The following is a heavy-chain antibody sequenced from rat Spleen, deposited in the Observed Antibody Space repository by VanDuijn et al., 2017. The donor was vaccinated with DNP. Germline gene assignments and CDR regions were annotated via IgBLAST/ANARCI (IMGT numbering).Heavy chain of an antibody. Sequence: EVQLVESGGGLVQPGRSLKLSCAASGFTFSDYYIAWVRQAPTKGLECVAYISYDGDSTYHGESVKGQFTISRDNAKSTLYLQMNSLRSEDMATYDGASWDSTGITTGFAYWGQGVMVTVSS. CDR3: ASWDSTGITTGFAY. J-gene: IGHJ2*01. CDR1: GFTFSDYY. CDR2: ISYDGDST. D-gene: IGHD1-9*01. V-gene: IGHV5-22*01.